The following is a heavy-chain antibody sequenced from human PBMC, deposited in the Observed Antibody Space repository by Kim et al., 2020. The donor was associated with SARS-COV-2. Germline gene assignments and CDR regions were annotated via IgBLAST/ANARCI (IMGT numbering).Heavy chain of an antibody. J-gene: IGHJ6*03. CDR2: INTDGSAT. Sequence: GGSLRLSCAASGFTFTNFWMQWVRQAPGKGLGLVSSINTDGSATTYADSIKGRFTISRDNAKNTVYLHINSLRAEVTAMYCCGRDRNYYYMDVWGKGTTVTVSS. CDR3: GRDRNYYYMDV. CDR1: GFTFTNFW. V-gene: IGHV3-74*01.